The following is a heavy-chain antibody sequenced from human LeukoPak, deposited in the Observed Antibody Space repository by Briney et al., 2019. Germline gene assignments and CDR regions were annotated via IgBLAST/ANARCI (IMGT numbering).Heavy chain of an antibody. Sequence: GGSLRLSCAASGFTFSSYSMNWVRQAPGKGLEWVSSISSSSSYIYYADSVKGRFTISRDNAKNSLYLQMNSLRAEDTAVYYCARDRGGGYSHFGYWGQGTLVTVSS. CDR1: GFTFSSYS. CDR2: ISSSSSYI. CDR3: ARDRGGGYSHFGY. J-gene: IGHJ4*02. D-gene: IGHD5-24*01. V-gene: IGHV3-21*01.